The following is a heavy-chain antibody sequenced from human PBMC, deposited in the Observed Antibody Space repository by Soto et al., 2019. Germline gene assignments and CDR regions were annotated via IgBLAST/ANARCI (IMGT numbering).Heavy chain of an antibody. CDR1: GFTFSSYA. J-gene: IGHJ4*02. V-gene: IGHV3-23*01. CDR3: AVYSSGWYEWYFDY. Sequence: EVQLLESGGGLVQPGGSLRLSCAASGFTFSSYAMSWVRQAPGKGLEWVSAISGSGGSTYYADSVKGRFTISRDNSKNPLYLQMNSLRAEDTAVYYCAVYSSGWYEWYFDYWGQGTLVTVSS. CDR2: ISGSGGST. D-gene: IGHD6-19*01.